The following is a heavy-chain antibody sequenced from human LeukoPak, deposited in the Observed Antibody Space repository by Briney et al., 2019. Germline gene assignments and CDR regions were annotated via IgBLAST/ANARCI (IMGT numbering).Heavy chain of an antibody. D-gene: IGHD3-10*01. CDR3: ARDPAPYYYGSGNFDY. CDR2: IFHSGKT. V-gene: IGHV4-38-2*02. Sequence: PSETLSLTCTVSGHSVTSDFYGGWIRQLPGKGLEWIGTIFHSGKTYYNPSLKSRVTISVDTSKNQFSLKLSSVTAADTAVYYCARDPAPYYYGSGNFDYWGQGTLVTVSS. CDR1: GHSVTSDFY. J-gene: IGHJ4*02.